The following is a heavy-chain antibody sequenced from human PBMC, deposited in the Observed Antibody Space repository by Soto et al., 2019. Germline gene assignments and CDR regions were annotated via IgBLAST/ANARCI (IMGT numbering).Heavy chain of an antibody. D-gene: IGHD3-3*01. CDR2: ISGSGGST. V-gene: IGHV3-23*01. CDR3: AKVWSDYYYYGMDV. CDR1: GFTFSSYA. J-gene: IGHJ6*02. Sequence: EVQLLESGGGLVQPGGSLRLSCAASGFTFSSYAMSWVRQAPGKGLAWVSAISGSGGSTYYAESVKGRFTISRDNSKNTLYLQMNSLRAEDTAVYYCAKVWSDYYYYGMDVWGQGTTVTVSS.